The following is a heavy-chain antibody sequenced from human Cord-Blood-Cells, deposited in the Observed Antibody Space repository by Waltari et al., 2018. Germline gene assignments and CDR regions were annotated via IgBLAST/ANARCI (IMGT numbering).Heavy chain of an antibody. CDR3: ARNGDYYDSSGYYYYFDY. CDR2: IWYDGRKK. D-gene: IGHD3-22*01. CDR1: GFTFSSYG. V-gene: IGHV3-33*01. J-gene: IGHJ4*02. Sequence: QVQLVESGGGVVQPGRSLRLSCAASGFTFSSYGMHWIRQAPGKGLEWVAVIWYDGRKKYYADAVKGRFTISRDNSKNTLYLQMNSLRAEDTAVYYCARNGDYYDSSGYYYYFDYWGQGTLVTVSS.